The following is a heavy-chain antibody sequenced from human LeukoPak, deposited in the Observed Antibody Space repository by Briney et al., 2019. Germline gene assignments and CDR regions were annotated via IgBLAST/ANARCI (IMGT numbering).Heavy chain of an antibody. CDR1: GFTFDDYA. CDR3: ARDQRYSYGYETENWFDP. V-gene: IGHV3-9*01. D-gene: IGHD5-18*01. CDR2: ISWNSGSI. J-gene: IGHJ5*02. Sequence: GRSLRLSCAASGFTFDDYAMHWVRQAPGKGLEWVSGISWNSGSIGYADSVKGRFTISRDNAKNSLYLQMNSLRAEDTAVYYCARDQRYSYGYETENWFDPWGQGTLVTVSS.